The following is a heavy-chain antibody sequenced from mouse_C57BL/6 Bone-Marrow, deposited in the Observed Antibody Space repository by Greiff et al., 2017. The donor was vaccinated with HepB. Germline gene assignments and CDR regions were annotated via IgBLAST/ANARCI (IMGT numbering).Heavy chain of an antibody. CDR3: ARTGGSSHWYFDV. V-gene: IGHV1-18*01. J-gene: IGHJ1*03. D-gene: IGHD1-1*01. Sequence: VVKPGASVKIPCKASGYTFTDYNMDWVKQSHGKSLEWIGDINPNNGGTIYNQKFKGKATLTVDKSSSTAYMELRSLTSEDTAVYYCARTGGSSHWYFDVWGTGTTVTVSS. CDR2: INPNNGGT. CDR1: GYTFTDYN.